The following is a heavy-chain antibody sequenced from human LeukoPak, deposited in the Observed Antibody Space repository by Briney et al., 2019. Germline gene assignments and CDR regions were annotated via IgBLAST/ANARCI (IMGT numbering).Heavy chain of an antibody. Sequence: PSETLSLTCTVSGGSISSSSYYWGWIRQPPGKGLEWIGSIYYSGSIYYNPSLKSRFTISVATSKNQFPLKLSSVTAADTAVYYCARLVTVAYAFDIWGQGTMVTVSS. V-gene: IGHV4-39*01. CDR1: GGSISSSSYY. D-gene: IGHD6-19*01. CDR3: ARLVTVAYAFDI. CDR2: IYYSGSI. J-gene: IGHJ3*02.